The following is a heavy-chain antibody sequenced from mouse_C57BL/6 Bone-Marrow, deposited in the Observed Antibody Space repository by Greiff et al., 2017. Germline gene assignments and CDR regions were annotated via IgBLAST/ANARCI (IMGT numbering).Heavy chain of an antibody. CDR1: GFTFSDFY. V-gene: IGHV7-1*01. D-gene: IGHD6-1*01. Sequence: EVKLVESGGGLVQSGRSLRLSCATSGFTFSDFYMAWVRQAPGKGLEWIAASRNKANDYTTAYSASVQGRFIVSRDTYHSILYLLQITLRAEATADTDFARCAWPLCRFAYWGQGTLVTVSA. J-gene: IGHJ3*01. CDR3: ARCAWPLCRFAY. CDR2: SRNKANDYTT.